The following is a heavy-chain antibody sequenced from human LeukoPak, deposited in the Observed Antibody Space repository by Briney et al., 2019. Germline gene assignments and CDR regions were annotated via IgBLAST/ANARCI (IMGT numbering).Heavy chain of an antibody. Sequence: PGGSLRLSCTVSGFTVSSNSMSWVRQAPGKGLEWVSFIYSDNTHYSDSVKGRFTISRDNSKNTLYLQMNSLRAEDTAVYYCARYRFVVGATDSFDMWGQGTTVTVSS. CDR3: ARYRFVVGATDSFDM. D-gene: IGHD1-26*01. CDR1: GFTVSSNS. CDR2: IYSDNT. V-gene: IGHV3-53*01. J-gene: IGHJ3*02.